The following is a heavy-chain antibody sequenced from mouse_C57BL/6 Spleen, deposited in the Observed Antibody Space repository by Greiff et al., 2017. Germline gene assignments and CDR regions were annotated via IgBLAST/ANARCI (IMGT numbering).Heavy chain of an antibody. J-gene: IGHJ4*01. CDR1: GFSLTSYG. D-gene: IGHD2-3*01. CDR2: IWSGGST. CDR3: ARNYDGYYRAMDY. Sequence: VKLVESGPGLVQPSQSLSITCTVSGFSLTSYGVHWVRQSPGKGLEWLGVIWSGGSTDYNAAFISRLSISKDNSKSQVFFKMNSLQADDTAIYYCARNYDGYYRAMDYWGQGTSVTVSS. V-gene: IGHV2-2*01.